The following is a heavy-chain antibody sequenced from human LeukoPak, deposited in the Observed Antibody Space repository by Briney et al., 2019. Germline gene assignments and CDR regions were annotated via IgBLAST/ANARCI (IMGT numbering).Heavy chain of an antibody. V-gene: IGHV1-69*13. CDR2: IIPIFGTA. J-gene: IGHJ4*02. D-gene: IGHD3-22*01. Sequence: GASVKVSCKASGGTFSSYAISWVRQAPGQGLEWMGGIIPIFGTANYAQKFQGRVTITADESTSTAYMELSSLRSEDTAVYYCARGYYYDSSGYYQIDYWGQGTLVTVS. CDR1: GGTFSSYA. CDR3: ARGYYYDSSGYYQIDY.